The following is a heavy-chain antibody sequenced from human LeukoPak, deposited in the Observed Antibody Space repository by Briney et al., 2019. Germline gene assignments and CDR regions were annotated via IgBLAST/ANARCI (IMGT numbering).Heavy chain of an antibody. CDR3: AKAQFLLLWFGEFTYYFDY. Sequence: PGGSLRLSCAASGFTFSSYAMSWVRQAPGKGLDWVSAISGSGGSTYYADSVKGRFTISRDNSKNTLYLQMNSLRAEDTAVYYCAKAQFLLLWFGEFTYYFDYWGQGTLVTVSS. CDR2: ISGSGGST. D-gene: IGHD3-10*01. V-gene: IGHV3-23*01. CDR1: GFTFSSYA. J-gene: IGHJ4*02.